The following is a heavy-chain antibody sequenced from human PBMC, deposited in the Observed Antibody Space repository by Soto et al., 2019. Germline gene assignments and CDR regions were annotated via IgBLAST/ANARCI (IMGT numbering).Heavy chain of an antibody. CDR1: GASISGYY. J-gene: IGHJ5*02. CDR2: IYSSGTT. CDR3: ARRRTIGYCTGTTCQNWFDP. D-gene: IGHD2-2*01. Sequence: SETLSLTCTVSGASISGYYWSWIRQPPGKGLEWIAYIYSSGTTNYNPSLKSRVTISIDTSNNQFSLQLRSVAAADTAFYYCARRRTIGYCTGTTCQNWFDPWGQGTLVTVSS. V-gene: IGHV4-59*08.